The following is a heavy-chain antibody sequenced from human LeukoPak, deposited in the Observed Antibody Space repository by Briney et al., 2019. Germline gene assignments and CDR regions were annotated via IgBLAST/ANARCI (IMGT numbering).Heavy chain of an antibody. Sequence: GSLRLSCAASGFTFSSYSMNWVRQPPGKGLEWIGEINHSGSTNYNPSLKSRVTISVDTSKNQFSLKLSSVTAADTAVYYCASPSGDWFDPWGQGTLVTVSS. CDR1: GFTFSSYS. CDR2: INHSGST. V-gene: IGHV4-34*01. CDR3: ASPSGDWFDP. D-gene: IGHD3-10*01. J-gene: IGHJ5*02.